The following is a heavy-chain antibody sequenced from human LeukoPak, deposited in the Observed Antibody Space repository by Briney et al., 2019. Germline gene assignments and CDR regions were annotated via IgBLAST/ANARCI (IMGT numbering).Heavy chain of an antibody. D-gene: IGHD3-22*01. Sequence: SETLSLTCTVSGGSISSVDYYWSWVRQPPGKGLEWIGDIYYSGSTYYNPSLKSRVTISVDASKNKFSLKLSSVTAADKAVYYCARYAAYDRRGNYFDYWGQGTMVTVSS. CDR1: GGSISSVDYY. J-gene: IGHJ4*02. V-gene: IGHV4-30-4*08. CDR2: IYYSGST. CDR3: ARYAAYDRRGNYFDY.